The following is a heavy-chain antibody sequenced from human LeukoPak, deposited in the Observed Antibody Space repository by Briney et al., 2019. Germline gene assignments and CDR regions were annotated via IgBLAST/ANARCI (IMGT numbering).Heavy chain of an antibody. CDR2: IKSKTDGGTT. Sequence: GGSLILSCAASGFTFSNAWMSWVRQAPGKGLEWVGRIKSKTDGGTTDYAAPVKGRFTISRDDSKNTLYLQMNSLKTEDTAVYYCTTALWFGELLSYSYWGQGTLVTVSS. D-gene: IGHD3-10*01. V-gene: IGHV3-15*01. CDR3: TTALWFGELLSYSY. J-gene: IGHJ4*02. CDR1: GFTFSNAW.